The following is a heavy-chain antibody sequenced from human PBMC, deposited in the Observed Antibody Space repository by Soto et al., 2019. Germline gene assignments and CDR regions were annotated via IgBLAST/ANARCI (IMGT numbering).Heavy chain of an antibody. CDR3: ARGDLTPFNY. CDR2: INAGNGNT. J-gene: IGHJ4*02. V-gene: IGHV1-3*01. D-gene: IGHD7-27*01. Sequence: QVQLVQSGAEVKKPGASVKVSCKASGYTFTNYIIHWVRLAPGQRLEWMGWINAGNGNTKYSQKFQGRVTITRDTSASTAYMELSSLRSEDTAVYYCARGDLTPFNYWGQGTLVTVSS. CDR1: GYTFTNYI.